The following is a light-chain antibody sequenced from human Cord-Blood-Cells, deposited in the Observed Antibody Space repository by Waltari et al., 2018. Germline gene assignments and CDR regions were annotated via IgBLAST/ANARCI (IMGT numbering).Light chain of an antibody. J-gene: IGLJ3*02. CDR1: SSDVGRYNL. CDR3: CSYAGSSTWV. Sequence: QSALTQPASVSGSPGQSITISCTGTSSDVGRYNLFSWYQQHPGKAPKLVIYEGGKRPSGVSNRFSGSKSGNTASLTVSGLQAEDEADYYCCSYAGSSTWVFGGGTKLTVL. V-gene: IGLV2-23*01. CDR2: EGG.